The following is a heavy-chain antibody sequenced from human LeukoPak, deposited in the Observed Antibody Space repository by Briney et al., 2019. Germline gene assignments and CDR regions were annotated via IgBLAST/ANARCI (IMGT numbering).Heavy chain of an antibody. CDR1: GGSISSGGYY. D-gene: IGHD6-25*01. V-gene: IGHV4-31*03. J-gene: IGHJ4*02. CDR2: IYYSGST. CDR3: AREGQRPEGFDY. Sequence: SETLSLTCTVSGGSISSGGYYWSWIRQHPGKGLEWIGYIYYSGSTYYNPSLKSRVTISVDTSKNQFSPKLSSVTAADTAVYYCAREGQRPEGFDYWGQGTLVTVSS.